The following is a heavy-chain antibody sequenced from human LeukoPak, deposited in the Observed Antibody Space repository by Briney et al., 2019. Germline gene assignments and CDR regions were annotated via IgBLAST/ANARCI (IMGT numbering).Heavy chain of an antibody. V-gene: IGHV3-23*01. J-gene: IGHJ4*02. CDR3: AKSVVPAFNFDY. Sequence: PSETLSLTCTVSGGSISSYYWSWVRQAPGKGLEWVSAISGSGGSTYYADSVKGRFTISRDNSKNTLYLQMNSLRAEDTAVYYCAKSVVPAFNFDYWGQGTLVTVSS. CDR1: GGSISSYY. D-gene: IGHD2-2*01. CDR2: ISGSGGST.